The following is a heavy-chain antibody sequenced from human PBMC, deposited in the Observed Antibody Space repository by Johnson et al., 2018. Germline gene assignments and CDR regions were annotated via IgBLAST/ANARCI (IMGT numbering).Heavy chain of an antibody. D-gene: IGHD6-13*01. V-gene: IGHV1-69*12. J-gene: IGHJ6*02. Sequence: QVQLVQSGAEVKKPGSSVKVSCKASGGTFSSYAISWVRQAPGQGLEWMGGIIPIFGTANYAQKFQGRVTITADESTSTAYMELSSLRSEDTAVNYCARGGKTGAAAGHYYYGMDVWGQGTTVTVSS. CDR2: IIPIFGTA. CDR3: ARGGKTGAAAGHYYYGMDV. CDR1: GGTFSSYA.